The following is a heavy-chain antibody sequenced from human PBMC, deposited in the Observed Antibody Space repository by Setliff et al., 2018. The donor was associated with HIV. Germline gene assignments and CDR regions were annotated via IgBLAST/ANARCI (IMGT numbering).Heavy chain of an antibody. CDR2: IYTGGRT. J-gene: IGHJ4*02. CDR3: ARVFVDTAVLRVLEYYFDS. CDR1: DDSISSNY. Sequence: PSETLSLTCTVSDDSISSNYWGWIRQSAGKGLEWVGRIYTGGRTNYNPSLKGRVTMSVDTSKNQFSLKLSSVTAADTAVYYCARVFVDTAVLRVLEYYFDSWGRGPLVTVS. V-gene: IGHV4-4*07. D-gene: IGHD5-18*01.